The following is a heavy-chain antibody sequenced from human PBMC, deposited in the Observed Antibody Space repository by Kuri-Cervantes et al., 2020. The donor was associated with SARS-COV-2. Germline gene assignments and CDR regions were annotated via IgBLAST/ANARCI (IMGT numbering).Heavy chain of an antibody. Sequence: ASVKVSCKASGYTFTSYDINWVRQATGQGLEWMGWMNPNSGNTGYAQKFQGRVTMTRNTSISTAYMELSRLRSDDTAVYYCARWAKGIVGATDHYFDYWGQGTLVTVSS. J-gene: IGHJ4*02. CDR2: MNPNSGNT. V-gene: IGHV1-8*02. D-gene: IGHD1-26*01. CDR1: GYTFTSYD. CDR3: ARWAKGIVGATDHYFDY.